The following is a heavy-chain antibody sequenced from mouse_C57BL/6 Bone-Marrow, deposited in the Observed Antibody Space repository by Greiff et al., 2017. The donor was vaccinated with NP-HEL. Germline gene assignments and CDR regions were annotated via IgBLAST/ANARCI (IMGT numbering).Heavy chain of an antibody. CDR2: IWTGGGT. D-gene: IGHD2-3*01. J-gene: IGHJ2*01. CDR1: GFSLTSYA. Sequence: QVQLQQSGPGLVAPSQSLSITCTVSGFSLTSYAISWVRQPPGKGLEWLGVIWTGGGTNYNSALKSRLSISKDNSKSQVFLKMNSLQTDDTARYYCARKPLDGYYLYYFDYWGQGTTLTVSS. CDR3: ARKPLDGYYLYYFDY. V-gene: IGHV2-9-1*01.